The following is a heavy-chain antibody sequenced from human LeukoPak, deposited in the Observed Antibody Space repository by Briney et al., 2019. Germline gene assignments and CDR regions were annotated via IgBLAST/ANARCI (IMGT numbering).Heavy chain of an antibody. V-gene: IGHV1-46*01. D-gene: IGHD1-26*01. J-gene: IGHJ6*02. CDR3: ARVSGSYNYYYGMDV. CDR2: INPSGGST. CDR1: GYTFTSYY. Sequence: GASVKVSCKASGYTFTSYYMHWVRQAPGQGLEWMGIINPSGGSTSYAQKFQGRVTMTRDTSTSTVYMELSSLRSEDTAVYYCARVSGSYNYYYGMDVWGQGTTVTVSS.